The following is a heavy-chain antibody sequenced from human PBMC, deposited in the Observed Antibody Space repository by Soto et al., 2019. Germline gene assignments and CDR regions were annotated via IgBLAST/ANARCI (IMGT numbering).Heavy chain of an antibody. V-gene: IGHV3-7*01. J-gene: IGHJ4*02. CDR3: ARERVVAATRPYYFDY. D-gene: IGHD2-15*01. Sequence: GGSLRLSCAASGFTFSSYWMSWVRQAPGKGLEWVANIKQDGSEKYYVDSVKGRFTISRDNAKNSLYLQMNSLRAEDTAVYYCARERVVAATRPYYFDYWGQGTLVTVSS. CDR1: GFTFSSYW. CDR2: IKQDGSEK.